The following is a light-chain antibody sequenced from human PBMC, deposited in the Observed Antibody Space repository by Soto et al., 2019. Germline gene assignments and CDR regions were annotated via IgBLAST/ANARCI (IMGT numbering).Light chain of an antibody. V-gene: IGKV1-5*03. J-gene: IGKJ1*01. CDR3: QQGYSRPRT. CDR2: KAS. CDR1: QTISSW. Sequence: DIQMTQSPSTLSGSVGDRVTITCRASQTISSWFAWYQQKPGKAPKLLIYKASTLKSGVPSRFSGSGSGTDFTLTISSLQHEDFATYFCQQGYSRPRTFGQGTKVDIK.